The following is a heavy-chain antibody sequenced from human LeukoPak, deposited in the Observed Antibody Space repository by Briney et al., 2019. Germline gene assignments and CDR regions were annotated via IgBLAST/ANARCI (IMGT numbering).Heavy chain of an antibody. Sequence: SETLSLTCAVYGGSFSGYYWSWIRQPPGKGLEWIGEINHSGSTNYNPSLKSRVTISVDTSKNQFSLKLSSVTAADTAVYYCARSSGDYDFWSVYLGYYFDYWGQGTLVTVSS. CDR3: ARSSGDYDFWSVYLGYYFDY. V-gene: IGHV4-34*01. D-gene: IGHD3-3*01. CDR1: GGSFSGYY. J-gene: IGHJ4*02. CDR2: INHSGST.